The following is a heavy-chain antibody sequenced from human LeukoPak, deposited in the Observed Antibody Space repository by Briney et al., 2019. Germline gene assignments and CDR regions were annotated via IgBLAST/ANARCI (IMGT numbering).Heavy chain of an antibody. Sequence: AAVKVSCKASGYTFTSYGISWVRQAPGQGLEWMGWITAYNDNTYYAQKLPGRVTMTTDTSTSTAYMELRSLRSDDTAVYYCARDLRRGSSSWYVSGGDYWGQGTLVTVSS. CDR3: ARDLRRGSSSWYVSGGDY. J-gene: IGHJ4*02. V-gene: IGHV1-18*01. D-gene: IGHD6-13*01. CDR1: GYTFTSYG. CDR2: ITAYNDNT.